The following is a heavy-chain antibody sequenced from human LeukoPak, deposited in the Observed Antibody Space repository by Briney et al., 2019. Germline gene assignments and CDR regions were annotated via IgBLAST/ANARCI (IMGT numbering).Heavy chain of an antibody. CDR2: IKQDGSEK. CDR1: GFTFSSYW. CDR3: ARGPIPGYSSSWYYFDY. D-gene: IGHD6-13*01. V-gene: IGHV3-7*01. Sequence: GGSLRLSCAASGFTFSSYWMSWVRQAPGKGLEWVANIKQDGSEKYYVDSVKGRFTISRDNAKNSLYLQMNSLRAEDTAVYYCARGPIPGYSSSWYYFDYWGQGTLVTVSS. J-gene: IGHJ4*02.